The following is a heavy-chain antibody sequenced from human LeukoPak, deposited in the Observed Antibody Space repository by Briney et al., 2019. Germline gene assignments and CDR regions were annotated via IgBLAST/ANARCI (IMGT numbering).Heavy chain of an antibody. CDR2: VYYSGST. J-gene: IGHJ1*01. Sequence: PSETLSLTCTASVGSIGRSSNYWAWIRQSPGKGLEWIGSVYYSGSTYYNPSLKSRVTISVDTSKDQFSLKLTSVTAADTAVYYCARSYSGSFLYWGQGSLVTVSS. D-gene: IGHD1-26*01. CDR1: VGSIGRSSNY. CDR3: ARSYSGSFLY. V-gene: IGHV4-39*01.